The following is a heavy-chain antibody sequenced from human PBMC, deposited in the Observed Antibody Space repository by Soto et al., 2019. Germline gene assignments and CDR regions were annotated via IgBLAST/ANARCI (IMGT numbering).Heavy chain of an antibody. V-gene: IGHV4-34*01. CDR2: INHSGST. J-gene: IGHJ4*02. CDR1: GGSFSGYY. D-gene: IGHD6-6*01. Sequence: QVQLQQWGAGLLKPSETLSLTCAVYGGSFSGYYWSWIRQPPGKGLEWIGEINHSGSTNYNPSLKSRDTISVDTSKNQFSLKLSSVTAADTAVYYCAIVYSSSSGIDYWGQGTLVTVSS. CDR3: AIVYSSSSGIDY.